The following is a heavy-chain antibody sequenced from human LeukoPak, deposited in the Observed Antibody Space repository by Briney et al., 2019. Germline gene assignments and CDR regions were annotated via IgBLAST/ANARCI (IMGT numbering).Heavy chain of an antibody. J-gene: IGHJ4*02. V-gene: IGHV4-39*07. D-gene: IGHD6-19*01. CDR3: ARGRVYSSGWVRRYYFDY. CDR1: GGSIRSSTDY. Sequence: PSETLSLTCTVSGGSIRSSTDYWGWIRQPPGKELEWIGSIYYSGSTYYNPSLKSRVTISVDTSKNQFSVKLSSVTAADTAVYYCARGRVYSSGWVRRYYFDYWGQGTLVTVSS. CDR2: IYYSGST.